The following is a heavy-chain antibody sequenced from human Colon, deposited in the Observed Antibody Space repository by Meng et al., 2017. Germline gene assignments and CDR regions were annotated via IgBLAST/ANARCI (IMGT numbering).Heavy chain of an antibody. D-gene: IGHD4-17*01. J-gene: IGHJ4*02. CDR1: GGSINRNDYY. CDR2: IYYTGST. CDR3: ARTKGTVTTSLDFDY. V-gene: IGHV4-31*03. Sequence: QVQLQESGPGLVKPSQTLSLTCTVSGGSINRNDYYWSWIRQHPGKGLEWIGYIYYTGSTYYNPSLRSRVTFSVDTSKNQFSLTLNSVTAADTAVYYCARTKGTVTTSLDFDYWGQGTLVTVSS.